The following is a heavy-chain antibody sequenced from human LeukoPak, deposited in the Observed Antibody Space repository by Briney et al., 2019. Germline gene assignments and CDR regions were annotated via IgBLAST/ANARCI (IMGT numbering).Heavy chain of an antibody. D-gene: IGHD3-10*01. CDR1: GFTFSNAW. CDR2: IKSKTDGGTT. J-gene: IGHJ4*02. V-gene: IGHV3-15*01. Sequence: GGSIRLSCAASGFTFSNAWMSWVRQAPGKGLEWVGRIKSKTDGGTTDYAAPVKGRFTISRDDSNYTLYLQMNSLKTEDTAVYYCTTDFSGSFDYWGQGTLVTVSS. CDR3: TTDFSGSFDY.